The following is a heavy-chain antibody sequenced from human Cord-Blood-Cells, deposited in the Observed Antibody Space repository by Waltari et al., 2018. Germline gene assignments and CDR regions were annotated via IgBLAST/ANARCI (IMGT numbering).Heavy chain of an antibody. CDR3: ARFSSTSDYYYYMDV. Sequence: QVQLVQSGAEVKKPGSSAKVSCKASGGTFSSYAISWVRQAPGQGLEWMGRILPILGIANDAQKVQCRVTITADKSTSTAYMELSSLRSEDTAVYYCARFSSTSDYYYYMDVWGKGTTVTVSS. V-gene: IGHV1-69*09. CDR1: GGTFSSYA. D-gene: IGHD2-2*01. CDR2: ILPILGIA. J-gene: IGHJ6*03.